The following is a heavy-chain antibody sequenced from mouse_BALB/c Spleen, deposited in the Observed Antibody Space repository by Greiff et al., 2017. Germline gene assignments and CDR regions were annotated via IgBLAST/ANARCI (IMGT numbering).Heavy chain of an antibody. Sequence: VQLQQSGPGLVKPSQSLSLTCSVTGYSITSGYYWNWIRQFPGNKLEWMGYISYDGSNNYNPSLKNRISITRDTSKNQFFLKLNSVTTEDTATYYCASYGYDGAWFAYWGQGTLVTVSA. J-gene: IGHJ3*01. CDR1: GYSITSGYY. V-gene: IGHV3-6*02. CDR2: ISYDGSN. D-gene: IGHD2-2*01. CDR3: ASYGYDGAWFAY.